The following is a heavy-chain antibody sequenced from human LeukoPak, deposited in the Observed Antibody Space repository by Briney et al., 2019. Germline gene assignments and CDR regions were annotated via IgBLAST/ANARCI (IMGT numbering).Heavy chain of an antibody. CDR1: GDSITGYY. CDR2: IYYTGNT. D-gene: IGHD5-12*01. V-gene: IGHV4-39*07. CDR3: ARGHIVATTINWFDP. J-gene: IGHJ5*02. Sequence: PSETLSLTCSVSGDSITGYYWGWIRQPPGKGLEWIGNIYYTGNTYYNSSLKSRVTISLDTSKNQFSLKLSSVTAADTAVYYCARGHIVATTINWFDPWGQGTLVTVSS.